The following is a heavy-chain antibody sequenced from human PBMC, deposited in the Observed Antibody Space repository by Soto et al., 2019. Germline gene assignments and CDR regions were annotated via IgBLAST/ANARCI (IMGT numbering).Heavy chain of an antibody. V-gene: IGHV4-59*01. J-gene: IGHJ4*02. Sequence: WTCIRQPPGKGLEWIGYTYYRGTTKYNPSLNSRVTISADTSQNQISLKLTSVTAADTAVYYCAREVASYGSTYFDYWGQGTLVTVSS. CDR2: TYYRGTT. D-gene: IGHD3-16*01. CDR3: AREVASYGSTYFDY.